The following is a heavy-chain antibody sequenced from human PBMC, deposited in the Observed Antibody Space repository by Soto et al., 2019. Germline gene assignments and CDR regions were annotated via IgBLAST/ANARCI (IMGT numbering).Heavy chain of an antibody. CDR1: GISFDDYA. J-gene: IGHJ4*02. CDR3: AKDTAPGFYDANGHLDY. V-gene: IGHV3-9*01. CDR2: INWDSGDI. D-gene: IGHD2-8*01. Sequence: GGSLRLSCVVSGISFDDYAMHWVRQVPGKGLEWVPGINWDSGDIGYADSVKGRFTISRDNAKNSLYLQMNSLKTEDTALYYCAKDTAPGFYDANGHLDYWGQGTPVTVS.